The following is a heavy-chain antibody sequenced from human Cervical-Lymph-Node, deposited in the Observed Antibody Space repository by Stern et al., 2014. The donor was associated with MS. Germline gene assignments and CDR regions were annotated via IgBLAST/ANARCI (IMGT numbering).Heavy chain of an antibody. CDR2: IYYSGRT. CDR1: GASISRYW. V-gene: IGHV4-59*01. J-gene: IGHJ4*02. D-gene: IGHD5-12*01. Sequence: QVQLLQSGPGLVQPSEPLSPTCTVSGASISRYWWTWIRQPPGKGLEWVGYIYYSGRTYYNPSLNGRVTISVDTSKNQLSLKVSSVTAADTAVYYCASIQYSGDDQTDYWGQGTLVTVSS. CDR3: ASIQYSGDDQTDY.